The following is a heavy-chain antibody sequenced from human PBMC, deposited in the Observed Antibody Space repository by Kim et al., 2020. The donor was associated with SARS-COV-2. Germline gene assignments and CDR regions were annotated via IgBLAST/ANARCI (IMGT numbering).Heavy chain of an antibody. J-gene: IGHJ6*02. D-gene: IGHD3-10*01. CDR2: INHSGST. V-gene: IGHV4-34*01. Sequence: SETLSLTCAVYGGSFSGYYWSWIRQPPGKGLEWIGEINHSGSTNYNPSLKSRVTISVDTSKNQFSLKLSSVTAADTAVYYCARDRRTYYYGSGSYTFNRGYYGMDVWGQGTTVTVSS. CDR3: ARDRRTYYYGSGSYTFNRGYYGMDV. CDR1: GGSFSGYY.